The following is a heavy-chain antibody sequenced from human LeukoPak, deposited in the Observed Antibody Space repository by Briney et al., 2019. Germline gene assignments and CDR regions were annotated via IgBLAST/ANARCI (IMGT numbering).Heavy chain of an antibody. CDR2: INHSGTT. D-gene: IGHD2-2*01. V-gene: IGHV4-34*01. CDR1: GGSFSDYY. J-gene: IGHJ6*04. CDR3: ARGLRLPSRSAPAVPHV. Sequence: PSETLSLTCAVYGGSFSDYYWNWIRQPPGKGLEWIGEINHSGTTNYNPSPKSRATISVDTSKNQFSLRLSAVTAADTAVYHCARGLRLPSRSAPAVPHVWAKGTTVTVSA.